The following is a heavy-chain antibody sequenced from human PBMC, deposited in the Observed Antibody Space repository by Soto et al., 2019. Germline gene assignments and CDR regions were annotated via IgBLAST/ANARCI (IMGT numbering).Heavy chain of an antibody. J-gene: IGHJ5*02. CDR1: GGSISSSSYY. CDR2: IYYSGST. V-gene: IGHV4-39*01. D-gene: IGHD6-19*01. Sequence: SETLSLTCTVSGGSISSSSYYWGWIRQPPGKGLEWIGSIYYSGSTYYNPSLKSRVTISVDTSKNQFSLKLSSVTAADTAVYYCARHYSSGWLRYNWFDPWGQGTLGTVSS. CDR3: ARHYSSGWLRYNWFDP.